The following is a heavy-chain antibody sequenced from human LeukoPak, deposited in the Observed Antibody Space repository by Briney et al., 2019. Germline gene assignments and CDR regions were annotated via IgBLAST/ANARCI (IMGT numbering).Heavy chain of an antibody. CDR3: ARESESYDSSGSTFNY. D-gene: IGHD3-22*01. J-gene: IGHJ4*02. CDR2: IRYDGTNK. V-gene: IGHV3-30*02. Sequence: PGESLRLSCAASGFTFSSYEMNWVRQAPGKGLEWVAFIRYDGTNKYYADSVKGRFTISRDNSKNTLYLQMNSLRAEDTAVYYCARESESYDSSGSTFNYWGQGTLVTVSS. CDR1: GFTFSSYE.